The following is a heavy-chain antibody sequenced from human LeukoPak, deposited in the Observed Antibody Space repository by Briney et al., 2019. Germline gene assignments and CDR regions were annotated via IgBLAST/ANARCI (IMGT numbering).Heavy chain of an antibody. CDR2: IYYSGST. J-gene: IGHJ4*02. D-gene: IGHD2-8*01. Sequence: SETLSLTCTVSGGSISSYYWSWIRQPPGEGLEWIGYIYYSGSTNYNPSLKSRVTISVDTSKNQFSLKLSSVTAADTAVYYCARDRKGIMVSFDYWGQGTLVTVSS. V-gene: IGHV4-59*01. CDR3: ARDRKGIMVSFDY. CDR1: GGSISSYY.